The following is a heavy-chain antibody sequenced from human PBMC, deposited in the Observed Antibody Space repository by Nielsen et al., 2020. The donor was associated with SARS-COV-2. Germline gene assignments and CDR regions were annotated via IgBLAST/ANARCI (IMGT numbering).Heavy chain of an antibody. CDR2: IITYTGNP. J-gene: IGHJ3*02. D-gene: IGHD3-16*01. Sequence: WVRQAPGQGLEWMGWIITYTGNPMYTHGFTGRFVFSMDTSVSMAYLQISSLKAEDTALYYCARLADYEYVWGSFADDAFDIWGQGTMVTVSS. V-gene: IGHV7-4-1*04. CDR3: ARLADYEYVWGSFADDAFDI.